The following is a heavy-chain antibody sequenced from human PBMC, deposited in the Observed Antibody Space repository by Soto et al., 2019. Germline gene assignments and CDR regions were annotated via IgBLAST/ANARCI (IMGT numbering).Heavy chain of an antibody. CDR1: GYTFTSYD. CDR3: ARVWSGYQDYYYYGMDV. D-gene: IGHD3-3*01. Sequence: ASVKVSCKASGYTFTSYDINWVRQATGQGLEWMGWMNPNSGNTGYAQKFKGRVTMTRNTSISTAYMELSSLRSEDTAVYYCARVWSGYQDYYYYGMDVLCQVTTVTVSS. J-gene: IGHJ6*02. CDR2: MNPNSGNT. V-gene: IGHV1-8*01.